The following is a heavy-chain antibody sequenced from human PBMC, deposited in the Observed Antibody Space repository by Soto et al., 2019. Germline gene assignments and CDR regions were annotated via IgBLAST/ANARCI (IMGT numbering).Heavy chain of an antibody. J-gene: IGHJ6*02. D-gene: IGHD3-10*01. CDR3: ARNLWFGEDYYYYGMDV. CDR2: INSDESST. V-gene: IGHV3-74*01. CDR1: GFTFSSYW. Sequence: PGGSLRLSCAASGFTFSSYWMHWVRQAPGKGLVWVSRINSDESSTSYADSVKGRFTISRDNAKNTLYLQINSLRAEDTAVYYCARNLWFGEDYYYYGMDVWGQGTTVTVSS.